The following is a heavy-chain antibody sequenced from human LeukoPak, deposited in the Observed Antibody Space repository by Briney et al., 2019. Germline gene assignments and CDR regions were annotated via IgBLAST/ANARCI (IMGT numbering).Heavy chain of an antibody. J-gene: IGHJ4*02. D-gene: IGHD4-17*01. CDR1: GFTFGDYA. Sequence: GGSLRLSCTASGFTFGDYAMTWVRQAPGKGLEWVSSISSSSSYIYYADSVKGRFTISRDNAKNSLYLQMNSLRAEDTAVYYCARCPTGGGDYGGSFDYWGQGTLVTVSS. CDR2: ISSSSSYI. V-gene: IGHV3-21*01. CDR3: ARCPTGGGDYGGSFDY.